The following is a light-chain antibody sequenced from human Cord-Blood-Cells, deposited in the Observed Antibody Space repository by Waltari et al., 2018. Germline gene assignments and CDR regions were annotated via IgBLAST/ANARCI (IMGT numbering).Light chain of an antibody. CDR3: SSYTSSSTLAV. V-gene: IGLV2-14*01. J-gene: IGLJ7*01. Sequence: QSALTQPASVSGSPGQSITISCTGTSSDVGGYHYVSWYQQHPGKAPKLMIYEVSNRPSGVSNRFSGSKSGNTASLTISGLQAEDEADYYCSSYTSSSTLAVFGGGTQLTVL. CDR2: EVS. CDR1: SSDVGGYHY.